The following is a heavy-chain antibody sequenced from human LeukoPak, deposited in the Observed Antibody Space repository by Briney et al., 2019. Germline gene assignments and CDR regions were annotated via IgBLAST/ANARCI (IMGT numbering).Heavy chain of an antibody. CDR3: ARSFDY. Sequence: GGSLRLSCAASGFTFNNYWMHWVRQAPGKGLVWVSRINTDGSITNYADSVKGRFTISRDNAKNTLFLQMNSLRAEDTAVYYCARSFDYWGQGTLVTASS. V-gene: IGHV3-74*01. CDR2: INTDGSIT. CDR1: GFTFNNYW. J-gene: IGHJ4*02.